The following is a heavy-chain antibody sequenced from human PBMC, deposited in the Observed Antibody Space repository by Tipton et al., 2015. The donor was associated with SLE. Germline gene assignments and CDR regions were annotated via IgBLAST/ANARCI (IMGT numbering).Heavy chain of an antibody. V-gene: IGHV3-30*04. CDR3: ARHGVEPGRELLLPPYMDV. D-gene: IGHD1-26*01. CDR2: IAYDGRRK. Sequence: SLRLSCAGSGFTFSSYAMHWVRQAPGKGLEWVAVIAYDGRRKYYADSVKGRFTISRDSSYNTLFLQMNSLRAEDTAVYYCARHGVEPGRELLLPPYMDVWGKGTTVTVSS. J-gene: IGHJ6*03. CDR1: GFTFSSYA.